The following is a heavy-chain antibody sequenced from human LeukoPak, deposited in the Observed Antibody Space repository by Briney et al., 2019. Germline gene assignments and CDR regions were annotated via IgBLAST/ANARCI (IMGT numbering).Heavy chain of an antibody. CDR3: AGRPDTAMVAIFDY. V-gene: IGHV1-2*02. CDR2: INPNSGGT. CDR1: GGTFCSYA. J-gene: IGHJ4*02. Sequence: ASVKVSCKASGGTFCSYAISWVRQAPGQGLEWMGWINPNSGGTNYAQKFQGRVTMTGDTSISTAYMELSRLSSDDTAIYYCAGRPDTAMVAIFDYWGQGTLVIVSS. D-gene: IGHD5-18*01.